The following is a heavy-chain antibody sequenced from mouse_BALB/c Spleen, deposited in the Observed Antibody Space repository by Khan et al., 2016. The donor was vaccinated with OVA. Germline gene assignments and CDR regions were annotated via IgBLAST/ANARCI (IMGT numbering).Heavy chain of an antibody. Sequence: EVQLQESGPGLVKPSQSLSLTCTVTGYSITSGYAWNWIRQFPGNKLEWMGYISYSGGTSYNPSLKSRTSITRDTSKNQLFLPLTSVTTDDTATSDDAIGYYYGNNFDYWGQGTTLTVSS. CDR3: AIGYYYGNNFDY. J-gene: IGHJ2*01. CDR1: GYSITSGYA. D-gene: IGHD1-1*01. CDR2: ISYSGGT. V-gene: IGHV3-2*02.